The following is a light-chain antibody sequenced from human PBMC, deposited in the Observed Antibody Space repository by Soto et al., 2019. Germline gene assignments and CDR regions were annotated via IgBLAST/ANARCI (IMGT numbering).Light chain of an antibody. CDR1: LRVLYSSYNKNY. V-gene: IGKV4-1*01. CDR3: QQYYSTPWT. Sequence: DIVMSHTLDSLVVPLGERDTIKCKSSLRVLYSSYNKNYLAWYQQKPGQPPQLLVYWASTRESGVPDRFSASGSGTEFTLTISSLQAEDVAVYYCQQYYSTPWTLGQGTKVDIK. CDR2: WAS. J-gene: IGKJ1*01.